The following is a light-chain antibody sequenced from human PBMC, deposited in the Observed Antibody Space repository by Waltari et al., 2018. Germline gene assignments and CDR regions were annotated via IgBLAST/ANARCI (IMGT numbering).Light chain of an antibody. Sequence: QSALTQPRSVSGSPGQSVTISCTGTSGDVGGHNYVSWYQHHPGKGPKLIMYDVSKWPSWVTDRFSCSKPANTAYLLISGLQAADAGYYYCFTYAARLWVFGGGTQLTVL. V-gene: IGLV2-11*01. J-gene: IGLJ3*02. CDR1: SGDVGGHNY. CDR2: DVS. CDR3: FTYAARLWV.